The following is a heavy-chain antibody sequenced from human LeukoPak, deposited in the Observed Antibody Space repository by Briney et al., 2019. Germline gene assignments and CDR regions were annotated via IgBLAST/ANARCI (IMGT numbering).Heavy chain of an antibody. CDR3: TTYYCSSGRCYHFDY. J-gene: IGHJ4*02. Sequence: GGSLRLSCAASGFTFSSAWMAWVRQAPGKRLEWVGRIKSKSDGGTTEYAAPVKGRFTISTDASKNTLYLQMNSLGTEDTAVYYCTTYYCSSGRCYHFDYWGQGSLVTVSP. V-gene: IGHV3-15*01. CDR2: IKSKSDGGTT. D-gene: IGHD2-15*01. CDR1: GFTFSSAW.